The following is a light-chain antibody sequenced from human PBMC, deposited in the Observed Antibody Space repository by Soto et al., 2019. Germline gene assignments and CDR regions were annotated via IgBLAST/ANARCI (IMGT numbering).Light chain of an antibody. CDR1: SSDVGGYNF. J-gene: IGLJ2*01. CDR2: DVS. Sequence: QSVLTQPASVSGSPGQSITISCTGTSSDVGGYNFVSWYQQSPGKAPTLMMYDVSNRPSGVSNRFSGSKSGNTASLTISGLQAEDEADYYCSSYTKSSTLVIFGGGTQLTVL. CDR3: SSYTKSSTLVI. V-gene: IGLV2-14*01.